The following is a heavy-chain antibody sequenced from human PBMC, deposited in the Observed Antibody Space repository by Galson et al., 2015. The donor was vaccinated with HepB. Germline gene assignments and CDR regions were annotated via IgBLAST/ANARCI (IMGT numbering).Heavy chain of an antibody. V-gene: IGHV4-61*01. J-gene: IGHJ6*02. CDR3: ARDRWSSFYYGMDV. CDR1: GGSVSSGNYY. D-gene: IGHD6-6*01. Sequence: SETLSLTCTVSGGSVSSGNYYWSWIRQPPGKGLEWIGYIYYSASTNYNPSLKSRVTISVDTSKNQFSLKLSSVTAADAAVYYCARDRWSSFYYGMDVWGQGTTVTVSS. CDR2: IYYSAST.